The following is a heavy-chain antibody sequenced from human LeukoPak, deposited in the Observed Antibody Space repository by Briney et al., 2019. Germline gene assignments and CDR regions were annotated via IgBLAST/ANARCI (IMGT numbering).Heavy chain of an antibody. CDR1: GYTFTGFY. J-gene: IGHJ4*02. CDR2: IDASSGGT. V-gene: IGHV1-2*02. CDR3: ARAFVPVAAPDGFDY. D-gene: IGHD6-19*01. Sequence: ASVKVSCKASGYTFTGFYMHWVRQAPGQGLEWMGWIDASSGGTKYAQNFQGRVTMTRDTSIGTAYMELSRLRSDDTAVYYCARAFVPVAAPDGFDYWGQGTLVTVSS.